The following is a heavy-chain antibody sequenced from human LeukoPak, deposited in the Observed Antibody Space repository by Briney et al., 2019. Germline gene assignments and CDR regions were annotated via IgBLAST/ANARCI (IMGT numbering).Heavy chain of an antibody. CDR2: ISYDGSNK. CDR3: ARGSYGSGSEQGDY. Sequence: GGSLRLSCAASGFTFSSYAMHWVRQAPGKGLEWVAVISYDGSNKYYADSVKGRFTISRDNAKNSLYLQMNSLRAEDTAVYYCARGSYGSGSEQGDYWGQGTLVTVSS. D-gene: IGHD3-10*01. CDR1: GFTFSSYA. J-gene: IGHJ4*02. V-gene: IGHV3-30-3*01.